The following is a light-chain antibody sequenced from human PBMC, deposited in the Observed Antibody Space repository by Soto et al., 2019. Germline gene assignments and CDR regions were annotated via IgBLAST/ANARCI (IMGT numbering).Light chain of an antibody. V-gene: IGKV3-20*01. Sequence: EIVLTQSPGTLSLSPEERSTLSCRASQSVSSGYLAWYQHMPGQAPRLLIYGASSRATGIPDRFSGSGSGTDFTLTISRLEPEDFAVYYCHQYDTSPRTFGQGAKVDI. CDR2: GAS. J-gene: IGKJ1*01. CDR1: QSVSSGY. CDR3: HQYDTSPRT.